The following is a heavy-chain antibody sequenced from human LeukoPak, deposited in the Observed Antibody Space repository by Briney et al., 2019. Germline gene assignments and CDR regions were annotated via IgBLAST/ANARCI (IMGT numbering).Heavy chain of an antibody. CDR3: ARHFYHDSSGYYGDNSFDI. Sequence: GESLKISCKGSGYSFTSYWIGWVRQMPGKGLEWMGIIYPGDSDTRYSPSFQGQVTLSADKSISTAYLQWSSLKASDTAMHYCARHFYHDSSGYYGDNSFDIWGQGTMVTVS. CDR2: IYPGDSDT. CDR1: GYSFTSYW. V-gene: IGHV5-51*01. J-gene: IGHJ3*02. D-gene: IGHD3-22*01.